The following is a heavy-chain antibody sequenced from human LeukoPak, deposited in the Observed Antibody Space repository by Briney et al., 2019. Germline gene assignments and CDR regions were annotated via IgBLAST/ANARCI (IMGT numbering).Heavy chain of an antibody. CDR3: AKDYRSGGTYYDILTGYPEVYGMDV. CDR1: GFTFGDYA. D-gene: IGHD3-9*01. CDR2: ISWDGGST. Sequence: GGSLRLSCAASGFTFGDYAMHWVRQAPGKGLEWVSLISWDGGSTYYADSVKGRFTISRDNSKNSLYLQMNSLRAEDTALYYCAKDYRSGGTYYDILTGYPEVYGMDVWGQGTTVTVSS. J-gene: IGHJ6*02. V-gene: IGHV3-43D*03.